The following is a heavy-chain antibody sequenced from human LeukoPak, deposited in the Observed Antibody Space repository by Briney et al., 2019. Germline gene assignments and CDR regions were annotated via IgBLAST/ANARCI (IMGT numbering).Heavy chain of an antibody. V-gene: IGHV3-21*01. J-gene: IGHJ5*02. D-gene: IGHD3-3*01. CDR1: RLTYNSYN. CDR2: ISGSSTNI. Sequence: PGGPLTLSCAPSRLTYNSYNMHWLPEARGKGLEWVSSISGSSTNIYYVESVKGRFTISRDNSKSTLYLQMNSLRAEDTAVYYCARGPGGVARVLEWVLYHWGQGTLVTVSS. CDR3: ARGPGGVARVLEWVLYH.